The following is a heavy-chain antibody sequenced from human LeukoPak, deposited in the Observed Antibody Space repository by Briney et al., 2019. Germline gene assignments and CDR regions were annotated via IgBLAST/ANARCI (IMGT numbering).Heavy chain of an antibody. CDR2: IKPDGSEK. V-gene: IGHV3-7*04. J-gene: IGHJ4*02. CDR1: GLTFSNYW. CDR3: ARAYYGDFV. D-gene: IGHD4-17*01. Sequence: GGSLRLSCAASGLTFSNYWMSWVRQAPGKGLEWVALIKPDGSEKFFVPSVKGRFTISRDNAKNSLYLQMNSLRAEDTAVYYCARAYYGDFVWGQGTLVTVSS.